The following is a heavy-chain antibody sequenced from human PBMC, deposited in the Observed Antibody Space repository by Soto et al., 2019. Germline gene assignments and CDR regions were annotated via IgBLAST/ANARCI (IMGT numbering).Heavy chain of an antibody. CDR2: ISSNGNSK. V-gene: IGHV3-11*01. CDR1: GFSFSDHY. J-gene: IGHJ5*02. CDR3: ARENYNWIDP. Sequence: PGGSLRLSCAASGFSFSDHYMSWIRQAPGKGLEWVSQISSNGNSKYYADSVKGRFTISRDNAKNSLYLQMNSLRAEDTAVYYCARENYNWIDPWGQGTLVTVSS.